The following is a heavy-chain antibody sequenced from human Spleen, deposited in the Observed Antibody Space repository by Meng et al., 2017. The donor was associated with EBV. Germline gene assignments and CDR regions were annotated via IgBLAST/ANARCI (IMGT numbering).Heavy chain of an antibody. V-gene: IGHV4-39*01. Sequence: LTRSGQGLVTIVQTVSLPGSFSAGPITSSPIYWCRFRQHPGKVLEWIGTIYYSGGTSYNPPLRSRVTISTDTAKNQFSLKLSCVTAADTAVYYCAAWVRFDTSDYWGQGTLVTVSS. CDR3: AAWVRFDTSDY. J-gene: IGHJ4*02. CDR1: AGPITSSPIY. D-gene: IGHD5-12*01. CDR2: IYYSGGT.